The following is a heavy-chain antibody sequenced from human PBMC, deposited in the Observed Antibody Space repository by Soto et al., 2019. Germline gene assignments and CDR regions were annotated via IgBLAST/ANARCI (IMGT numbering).Heavy chain of an antibody. V-gene: IGHV3-73*01. J-gene: IGHJ6*02. CDR2: IRSKANSYAT. CDR3: TRYGSGSYYPYYYGMDV. CDR1: GFTFSGSA. D-gene: IGHD3-10*01. Sequence: GGSLRLSCAASGFTFSGSAMHWFRQASGKGLEWVGRIRSKANSYATAYAASVKGRFTISRDDSKNTAYLQMNSLKTEDTAVYYCTRYGSGSYYPYYYGMDVWGQGTTVTVSS.